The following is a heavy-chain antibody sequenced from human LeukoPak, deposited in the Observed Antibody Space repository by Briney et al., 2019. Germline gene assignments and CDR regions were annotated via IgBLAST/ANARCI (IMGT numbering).Heavy chain of an antibody. CDR1: GGTFSSYA. V-gene: IGHV1-69*06. J-gene: IGHJ6*04. Sequence: SVKVSCKASGGTFSSYAISWVRQAPGQGLEWMGGIIPIFGTANYAQKFQGRVTITADKSTSTAYMELSSLRSEDTAVYYCARAEYCNSTSCLINYYYYGMDVWGKGTTVTVSS. CDR2: IIPIFGTA. CDR3: ARAEYCNSTSCLINYYYYGMDV. D-gene: IGHD2-2*01.